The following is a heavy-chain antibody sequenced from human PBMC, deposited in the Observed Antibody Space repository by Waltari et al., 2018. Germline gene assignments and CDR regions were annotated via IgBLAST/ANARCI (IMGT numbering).Heavy chain of an antibody. D-gene: IGHD2-2*03. CDR3: ARQTLGYCTSAACRRLEK. CDR2: IYHDGTT. CDR1: GYLINPGFF. Sequence: QVQLQESGPGPVRPSETLSLTRDVSGYLINPGFFWVWIRQPPGKGLEWIGNIYHDGTTYYNPSLKHRLMISLDTSKNQISLRLNFVDAADTAVYYCARQTLGYCTSAACRRLEKWGQGILVTVSS. V-gene: IGHV4-38-2*01. J-gene: IGHJ1*01.